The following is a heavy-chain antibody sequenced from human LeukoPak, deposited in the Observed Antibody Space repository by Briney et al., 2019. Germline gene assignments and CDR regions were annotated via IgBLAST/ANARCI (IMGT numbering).Heavy chain of an antibody. J-gene: IGHJ4*02. CDR2: ISGSGGST. CDR3: AKGARKYCTNGVCSYYFDY. Sequence: PRGSLRLSCAPSGFPFSTYGMIWVRQAPGHQVEGVSGISGSGGSTYYADSVKGRFTISRDNSKNTLYLKMNSLRAECTAVYYCAKGARKYCTNGVCSYYFDYWGQGTLVTVSS. V-gene: IGHV3-23*01. D-gene: IGHD2-8*01. CDR1: GFPFSTYG.